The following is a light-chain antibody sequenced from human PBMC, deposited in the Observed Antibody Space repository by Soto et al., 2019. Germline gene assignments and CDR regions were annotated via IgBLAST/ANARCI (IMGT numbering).Light chain of an antibody. CDR1: QSVRSN. J-gene: IGKJ1*01. CDR3: QQYNYWPPWT. Sequence: EIVMTQSPVTLSVSPGERATLSCRASQSVRSNLAWYQQKPGQAPRLLMYDASTRATGIPARFSGSGSGTEFTLTIGSLQSEDFAVYYCQQYNYWPPWTFGQGTKVEIK. CDR2: DAS. V-gene: IGKV3-15*01.